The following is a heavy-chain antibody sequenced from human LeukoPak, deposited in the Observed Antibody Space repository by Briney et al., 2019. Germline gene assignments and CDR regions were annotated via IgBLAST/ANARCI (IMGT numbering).Heavy chain of an antibody. D-gene: IGHD6-19*01. CDR1: GYSISSDYY. V-gene: IGHV4-38-2*01. CDR2: MSHSGST. Sequence: SETLPLTCAVSGYSISSDYYWRWIRQSPGKGLEWIGTMSHSGSTYYNPSLMSRVTISVDKSKNQFSLKLNSVTAKDTAVYFCARRGGPGWYADFWGQGTLVTVSS. CDR3: ARRGGPGWYADF. J-gene: IGHJ4*02.